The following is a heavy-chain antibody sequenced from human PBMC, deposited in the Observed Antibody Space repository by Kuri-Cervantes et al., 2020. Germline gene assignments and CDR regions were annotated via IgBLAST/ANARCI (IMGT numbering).Heavy chain of an antibody. J-gene: IGHJ6*03. D-gene: IGHD5-18*01. CDR2: IYSGGST. V-gene: IGHV3-53*04. CDR3: AKDGPAMVIYYYMDV. Sequence: GESLKISCVASGFTVSSNYMSWVRQAPGKGLEWVSVIYSGGSTYYADSVKGRFTISRHNSKNTLYLQMNSLRAEDTAVYYCAKDGPAMVIYYYMDVWGKGTTVTVSS. CDR1: GFTVSSNY.